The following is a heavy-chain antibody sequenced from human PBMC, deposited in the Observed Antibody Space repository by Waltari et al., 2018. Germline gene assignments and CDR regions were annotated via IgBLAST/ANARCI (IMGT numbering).Heavy chain of an antibody. D-gene: IGHD3-10*01. Sequence: EVQLVESGGGLVKPGGSLRLSCAASGFTFKNAWMTWVRQAPGRGVGWVGRIKSKADGGTTDYAAPVQDRCIIARDDSKNTLYLQMNSLKTEDTAVYYCATFVLWFGEMSTFDYWGQGTLVSVSS. J-gene: IGHJ4*02. CDR1: GFTFKNAW. V-gene: IGHV3-15*01. CDR3: ATFVLWFGEMSTFDY. CDR2: IKSKADGGTT.